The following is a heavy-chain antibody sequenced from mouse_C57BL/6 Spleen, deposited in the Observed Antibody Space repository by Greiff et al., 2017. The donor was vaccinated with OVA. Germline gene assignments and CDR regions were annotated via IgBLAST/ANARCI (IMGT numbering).Heavy chain of an antibody. CDR1: GYTFTDYN. CDR2: INPNNGGT. D-gene: IGHD3-2*02. J-gene: IGHJ4*01. CDR3: ARCLSGYYAMDY. V-gene: IGHV1-18*01. Sequence: EVQLQQSGPELVKPGASVKIPCKASGYTFTDYNMDWVKQSHGKSLEWIGDINPNNGGTIYNQKFKGKATLTVDKSSSTAYMELRSLTSEDTAVYYCARCLSGYYAMDYWGQGTSVTVSS.